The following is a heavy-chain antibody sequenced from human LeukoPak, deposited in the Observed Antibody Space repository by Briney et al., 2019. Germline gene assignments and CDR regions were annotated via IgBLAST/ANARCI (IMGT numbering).Heavy chain of an antibody. CDR2: INPNSGGT. CDR1: GYTFTGYY. CDR3: ARGEVLWFGELLSYYYYMDV. D-gene: IGHD3-10*01. J-gene: IGHJ6*03. V-gene: IGHV1-2*02. Sequence: ASVKVSCKASGYTFTGYYMHWVRQAPGQGLEWMGWINPNSGGTNYAQKFQGRVTMTRDTSISTAYMELSRLRSDDTAVYYCARGEVLWFGELLSYYYYMDVWGKGTTVTVSS.